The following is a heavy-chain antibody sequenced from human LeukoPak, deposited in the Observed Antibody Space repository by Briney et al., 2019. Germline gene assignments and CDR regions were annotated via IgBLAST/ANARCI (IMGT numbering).Heavy chain of an antibody. J-gene: IGHJ6*03. CDR3: AREPFGPVTTFSGLYYYYYYMDV. D-gene: IGHD4-17*01. CDR2: INPNSGGT. V-gene: IGHV1-2*02. CDR1: GYTFTGYY. Sequence: ASVKVSCKASGYTFTGYYMHWVRQAPGQGLEWMGWINPNSGGTNYAQKFQGRVTMTRDMSISTAYMELSRLRSDDTAVYYCAREPFGPVTTFSGLYYYYYYMDVWGKGTTVTVSS.